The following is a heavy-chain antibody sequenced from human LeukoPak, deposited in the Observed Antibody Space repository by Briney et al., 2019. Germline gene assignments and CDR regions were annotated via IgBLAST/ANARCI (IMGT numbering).Heavy chain of an antibody. V-gene: IGHV3-15*01. Sequence: GGSLRLSCAASGFTFTNALMSWVRQAPGKGLEWVGRIKSKIDGGTTDYAAPVNGRFTISRDDSKNTLYLQMNSLKTEDTAIYYCTTPPNSLDLWGRGTLVTVSS. D-gene: IGHD2-21*01. CDR1: GFTFTNAL. J-gene: IGHJ2*01. CDR2: IKSKIDGGTT. CDR3: TTPPNSLDL.